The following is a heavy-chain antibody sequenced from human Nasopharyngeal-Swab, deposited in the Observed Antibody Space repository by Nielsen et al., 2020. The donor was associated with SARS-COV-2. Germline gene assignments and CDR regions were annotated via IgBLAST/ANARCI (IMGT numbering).Heavy chain of an antibody. CDR1: GGPVRSGSYY. Sequence: LETLSLTCTVSGGPVRSGSYYWTWIRESPGKGLEWIGYIYYSGSTDYNPSLKSRVTISMDMSKNQFSLKLRSVTAADTAVYYCAREKQHLREGFDIWGQGTMVTVSS. J-gene: IGHJ3*02. V-gene: IGHV4-61*01. CDR2: IYYSGST. D-gene: IGHD6-13*01. CDR3: AREKQHLREGFDI.